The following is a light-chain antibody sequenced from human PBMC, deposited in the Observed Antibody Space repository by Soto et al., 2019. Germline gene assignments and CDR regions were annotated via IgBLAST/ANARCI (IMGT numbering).Light chain of an antibody. Sequence: QSVLTQPASVSGSPVQSITISCTGTSSDVGGYNYVSWFQHHPGQAPKIIIYDVSNRPSGVSNRFSGSKSGSTSSLTISGLQAEDEADYYCNSYTSSSTRVFGGGTQLTVL. CDR3: NSYTSSSTRV. J-gene: IGLJ3*02. CDR1: SSDVGGYNY. CDR2: DVS. V-gene: IGLV2-14*03.